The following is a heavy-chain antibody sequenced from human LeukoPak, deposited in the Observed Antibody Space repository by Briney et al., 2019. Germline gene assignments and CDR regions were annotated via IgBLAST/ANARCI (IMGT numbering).Heavy chain of an antibody. CDR3: ARGDYYDNSGSPDY. J-gene: IGHJ4*02. CDR1: GFTFRRYD. D-gene: IGHD3-22*01. V-gene: IGHV3-13*04. CDR2: IGTADDT. Sequence: GGSLRLSCTASGFTFRRYDMHWVRQTPGKGLEWVSAIGTADDTYYAASVAGRFTVSRDDAENSFYLQMNSLRVGDTAVYYCARGDYYDNSGSPDYWGQGTLVTVSS.